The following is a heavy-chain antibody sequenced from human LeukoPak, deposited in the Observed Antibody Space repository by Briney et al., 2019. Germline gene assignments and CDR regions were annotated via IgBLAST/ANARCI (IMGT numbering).Heavy chain of an antibody. Sequence: PGGSLRLSCAASGFTFSRDAMSWVRQAPGKGLEWVSSISDSGGSTYYADSVKGRFTISRDNSRNTLYLQMDSLRADDTAVYYCAKLPYCANDACTEGDYWGQGTLVTVSS. CDR2: ISDSGGST. CDR3: AKLPYCANDACTEGDY. J-gene: IGHJ4*02. V-gene: IGHV3-23*01. CDR1: GFTFSRDA. D-gene: IGHD2-8*01.